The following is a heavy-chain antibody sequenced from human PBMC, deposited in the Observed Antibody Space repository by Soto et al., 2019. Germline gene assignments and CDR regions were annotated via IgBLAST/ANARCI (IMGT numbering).Heavy chain of an antibody. D-gene: IGHD4-17*01. Sequence: QVQLQESGPGLVKPSETLSLTCTVSGGSISSYYWSWIRQPPGKGLEWIGYIYYSGSTNYNPSLKSRVTISVDTSKNQFSLKLSSVTAADTAVYYCVRVGWTTVGYYFDYWGQGTLVTVSS. CDR3: VRVGWTTVGYYFDY. CDR1: GGSISSYY. V-gene: IGHV4-59*01. CDR2: IYYSGST. J-gene: IGHJ4*02.